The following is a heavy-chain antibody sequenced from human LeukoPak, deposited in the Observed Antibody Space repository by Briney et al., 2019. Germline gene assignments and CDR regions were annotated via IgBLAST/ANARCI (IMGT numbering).Heavy chain of an antibody. CDR2: INTNTGNP. Sequence: GASVKVSCKASGYTFTSYAMNWVRQAPGQGLEWMGWINTNTGNPTYAQGFTGRFVFSLDTSVSTAYLQISSLKAEDTAVYYCASQLGSVVPAAAEDYYYGMDVWGQGTTVTVSS. CDR1: GYTFTSYA. J-gene: IGHJ6*02. D-gene: IGHD2-2*01. V-gene: IGHV7-4-1*02. CDR3: ASQLGSVVPAAAEDYYYGMDV.